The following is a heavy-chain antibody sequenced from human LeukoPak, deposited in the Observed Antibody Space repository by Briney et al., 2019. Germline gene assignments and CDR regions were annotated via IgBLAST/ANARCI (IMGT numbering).Heavy chain of an antibody. J-gene: IGHJ3*02. CDR1: GFTFSSYA. D-gene: IGHD4-17*01. CDR2: ISGSGGST. V-gene: IGHV3-23*01. CDR3: ANDYGDYVVGFDI. Sequence: GGSLRLSCAASGFTFSSYAMSWVRQAPGKGLEWVSAISGSGGSTYYADSVKGRFTISRDNSKNTLYLQMNSLRGEDTAVYYCANDYGDYVVGFDIWGQGTMVTVS.